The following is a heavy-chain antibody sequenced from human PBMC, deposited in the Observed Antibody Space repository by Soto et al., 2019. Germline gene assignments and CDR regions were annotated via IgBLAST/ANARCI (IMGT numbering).Heavy chain of an antibody. CDR2: ISAYNGNT. CDR1: GYTFTSYG. Sequence: QVQLVQSGAEVKKPGASVKVSCKASGYTFTSYGISWVRQAPGQGLEWMGWISAYNGNTKHAQQLQGRVTMTTETYTSTAEMELRSMRCDDAAVYYCWREPNFYDDCGQVTPVTVSS. V-gene: IGHV1-18*01. J-gene: IGHJ4*02. CDR3: WREPNFYDD.